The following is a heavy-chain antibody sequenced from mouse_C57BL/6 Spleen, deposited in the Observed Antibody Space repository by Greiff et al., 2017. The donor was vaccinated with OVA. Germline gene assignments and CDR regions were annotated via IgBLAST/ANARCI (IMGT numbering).Heavy chain of an antibody. D-gene: IGHD2-2*01. J-gene: IGHJ3*01. CDR1: GFTFSDDW. Sequence: EVQLVESGGGLVQPGGSMKLSCAASGFTFSDDWMDWVRQSPEKGLEWVAEIRNKANNHATYYAESVKGRFTISRDESKSSVYLQMNSLRAEDTGIYYCTPIYYGYAWFAYWGQGTLVTVSA. CDR3: TPIYYGYAWFAY. V-gene: IGHV6-6*01. CDR2: IRNKANNHAT.